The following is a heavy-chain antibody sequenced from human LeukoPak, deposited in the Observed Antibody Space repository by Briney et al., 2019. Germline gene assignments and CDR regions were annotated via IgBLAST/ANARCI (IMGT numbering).Heavy chain of an antibody. CDR1: GYTFTGYY. V-gene: IGHV1-2*02. J-gene: IGHJ4*02. CDR2: INPNSGGT. D-gene: IGHD5-18*01. CDR3: ARQRYTAMVKGTLNY. Sequence: ASVKVSCKASGYTFTGYYMHWVRQAPGQGLEWMGWINPNSGGTNYARKFQGRVTMTRDTSISTAYMELSRLRSDDTAVYYCARQRYTAMVKGTLNYWGQGTLVTVSS.